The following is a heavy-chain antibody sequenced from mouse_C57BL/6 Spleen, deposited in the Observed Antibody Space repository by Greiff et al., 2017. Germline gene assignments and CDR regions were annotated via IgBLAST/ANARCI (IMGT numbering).Heavy chain of an antibody. CDR3: AREGDYYYGRGAMDY. V-gene: IGHV1-55*01. CDR1: GYTFTSYW. J-gene: IGHJ4*01. D-gene: IGHD1-1*01. CDR2: IYPGSGST. Sequence: VQLQQPGAELVKPGASVKMSCKASGYTFTSYWITWVKQRPGQGLEWIGDIYPGSGSTNYNEKFKSKATLTVDTSSSTAYMQLSSLTSEDSAVYCGAREGDYYYGRGAMDYWGQGTSVTVSS.